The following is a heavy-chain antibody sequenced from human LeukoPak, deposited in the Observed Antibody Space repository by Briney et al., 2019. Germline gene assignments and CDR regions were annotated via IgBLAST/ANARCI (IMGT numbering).Heavy chain of an antibody. V-gene: IGHV4-34*01. CDR3: ARAVLGVRFLEWLPSRYYGMDV. D-gene: IGHD3-3*01. CDR2: INHSGST. J-gene: IGHJ6*02. Sequence: SETLSLTCAVYGGSFSGYYWSWIRQPPGKGLEWIGEINHSGSTNYNSSLKSRVTISVDTSKNQFSLKLSSVTAADTAVYYCARAVLGVRFLEWLPSRYYGMDVWGQGTMVTVSS. CDR1: GGSFSGYY.